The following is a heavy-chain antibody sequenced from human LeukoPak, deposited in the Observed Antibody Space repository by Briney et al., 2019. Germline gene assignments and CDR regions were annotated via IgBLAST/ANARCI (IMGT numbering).Heavy chain of an antibody. V-gene: IGHV3-74*03. Sequence: QAGGSLRLSCAASGFTFSTYWMNWVRQAPGKGLVWVSRLKTDGSRTTYADSVKGRFTISRDNAKNTLYLQMNSLRAEDTAVYYCVRGYGGNHRPLLDYWGQGTLVTVSS. D-gene: IGHD4-23*01. J-gene: IGHJ4*02. CDR3: VRGYGGNHRPLLDY. CDR2: LKTDGSRT. CDR1: GFTFSTYW.